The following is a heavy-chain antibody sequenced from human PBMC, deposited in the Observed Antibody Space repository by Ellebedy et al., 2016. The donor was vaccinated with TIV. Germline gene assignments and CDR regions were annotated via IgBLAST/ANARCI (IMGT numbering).Heavy chain of an antibody. CDR2: ISASSSTI. V-gene: IGHV3-48*03. CDR1: GFTFSSYE. CDR3: AKSGVNPDLHYYGMDV. Sequence: PGGSLRLSCAASGFTFSSYEMNWVRQAPGKGLEWVSYISASSSTIYYADSVKGRFTISRDDAKNSLFLQMSSLRSEDTATYYCAKSGVNPDLHYYGMDVWGQGTTVTVSS. J-gene: IGHJ6*02. D-gene: IGHD3-10*01.